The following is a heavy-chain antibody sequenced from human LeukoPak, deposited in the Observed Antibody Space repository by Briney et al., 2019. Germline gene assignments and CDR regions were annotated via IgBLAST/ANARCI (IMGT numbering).Heavy chain of an antibody. V-gene: IGHV4-39*07. CDR2: IYYSGST. J-gene: IGHJ4*02. CDR3: ARAPLRYSSRGGGNFDY. Sequence: SETLSLTCTVSGGSISSSSYYWGWIRQPPGKGLEWIGSIYYSGSTYYNPSLKSRVTISVDTSKNQFSLQLNSVTPEDTAVYYCARAPLRYSSRGGGNFDYWGQGTLVTVSS. D-gene: IGHD6-13*01. CDR1: GGSISSSSYY.